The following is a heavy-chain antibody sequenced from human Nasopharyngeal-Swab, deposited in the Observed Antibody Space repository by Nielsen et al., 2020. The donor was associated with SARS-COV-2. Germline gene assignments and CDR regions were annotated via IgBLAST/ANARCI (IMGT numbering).Heavy chain of an antibody. CDR2: ISAYNGNT. CDR3: AREVRYFDWLSQNYGMDV. D-gene: IGHD3-9*01. CDR1: GYTFTSYG. Sequence: ASVKVSCRASGYTFTSYGISWVRQAPGQGLEGMGWISAYNGNTNYAQKLQGRVTMTTDTSTSTAYMELRSLRSDDTAVYYCAREVRYFDWLSQNYGMDVWGQGTTVTVSS. V-gene: IGHV1-18*01. J-gene: IGHJ6*02.